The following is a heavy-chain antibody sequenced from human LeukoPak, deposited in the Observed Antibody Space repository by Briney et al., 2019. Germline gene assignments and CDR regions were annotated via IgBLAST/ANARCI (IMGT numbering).Heavy chain of an antibody. CDR1: GYTFTSYD. J-gene: IGHJ4*02. CDR2: IIPILGIA. Sequence: SVKVSCKASGYTFTSYDINWVRQAPGQGLEWMGRIIPILGIANYAQKFQGRVTITADKSTSTAYMELSSLRSEDTAVYYCARAASSGYYSSGRSDYWGQGTLVTVSS. V-gene: IGHV1-69*04. CDR3: ARAASSGYYSSGRSDY. D-gene: IGHD3-22*01.